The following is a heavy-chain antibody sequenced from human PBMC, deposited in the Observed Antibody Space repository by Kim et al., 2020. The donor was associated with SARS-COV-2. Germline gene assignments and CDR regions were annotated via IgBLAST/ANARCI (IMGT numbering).Heavy chain of an antibody. Sequence: STPSLKRRVTISVDTSQNQFSLMLSSVTAADTAVYYCARLDSSGYYLLDYWGQGTLVTVSS. J-gene: IGHJ4*02. V-gene: IGHV4-39*01. D-gene: IGHD3-22*01. CDR3: ARLDSSGYYLLDY.